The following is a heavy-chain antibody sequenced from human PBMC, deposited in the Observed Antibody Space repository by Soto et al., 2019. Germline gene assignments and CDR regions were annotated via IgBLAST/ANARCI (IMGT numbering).Heavy chain of an antibody. CDR1: GGTFSSYA. CDR2: IIPIFGTA. Sequence: ASVKVSCKASGGTFSSYAISWVRQAPGQGLEWMGGIIPIFGTANYAQKFQGRVTITADESTSTAYMELSSLRSEDTAVYYCARGRYYDSSGYDWFDPWGQGTLVTVSS. D-gene: IGHD3-22*01. J-gene: IGHJ5*02. V-gene: IGHV1-69*13. CDR3: ARGRYYDSSGYDWFDP.